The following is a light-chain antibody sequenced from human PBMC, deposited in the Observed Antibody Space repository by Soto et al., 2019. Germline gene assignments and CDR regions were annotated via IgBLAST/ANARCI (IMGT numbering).Light chain of an antibody. J-gene: IGKJ1*01. CDR1: QTIFNW. Sequence: DIQMTQSPSTLSASVGDRVTITCRASQTIFNWLAWYQRKPGRAPNLLIYDASSLQSGVPSTFSGSGSGTEFTLTISSLQPCDFATYCCQQYNSYPWTFGQGTKVEIK. CDR2: DAS. CDR3: QQYNSYPWT. V-gene: IGKV1-5*01.